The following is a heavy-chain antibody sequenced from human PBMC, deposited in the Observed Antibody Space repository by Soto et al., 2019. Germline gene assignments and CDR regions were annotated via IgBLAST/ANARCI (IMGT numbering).Heavy chain of an antibody. CDR1: GYTFTGYY. CDR3: AREVGPTWFDP. V-gene: IGHV1-2*04. J-gene: IGHJ5*02. CDR2: INPDSGGT. Sequence: ASVKVSCKASGYTFTGYYMHWVRQAPGQGLEWMGWINPDSGGTNYAQKFQGWVTMTRDTSISTAYMELSRLRSDDTAVYYCAREVGPTWFDPWGQGTLVTVSS.